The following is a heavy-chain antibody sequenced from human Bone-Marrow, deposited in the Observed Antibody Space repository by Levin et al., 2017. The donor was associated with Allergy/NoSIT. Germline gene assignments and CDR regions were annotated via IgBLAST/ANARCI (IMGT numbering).Heavy chain of an antibody. D-gene: IGHD6-13*01. CDR1: GYIFASYD. Sequence: GESLKISCKASGYIFASYDINWVRQATGQGLEWMGWMNPGSGNTGYAQKFQGRVTMTRDTSTSTGYMELSSLTSDDTAVYYCARAAAPGTHQFDPWGQGTLVTVYS. CDR3: ARAAAPGTHQFDP. J-gene: IGHJ5*02. V-gene: IGHV1-8*01. CDR2: MNPGSGNT.